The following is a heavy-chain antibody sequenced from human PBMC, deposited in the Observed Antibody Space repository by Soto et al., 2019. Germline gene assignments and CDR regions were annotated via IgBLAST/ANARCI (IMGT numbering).Heavy chain of an antibody. V-gene: IGHV4-31*02. CDR2: IFNSGTT. CDR3: ALALGPTTGLDY. Sequence: SETLSLTCSVSVASTVSHYHWTCIRQPPGKGLEWMGYIFNSGTTFYNPSPTSRLSISMDTSGNHFSLELRSVTAADTAVYYCALALGPTTGLDYWGQGTLVTVSS. D-gene: IGHD1-26*01. CDR1: VASTVSHYH. J-gene: IGHJ4*02.